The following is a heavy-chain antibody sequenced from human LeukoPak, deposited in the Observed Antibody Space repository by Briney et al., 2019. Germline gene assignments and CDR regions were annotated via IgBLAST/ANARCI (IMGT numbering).Heavy chain of an antibody. J-gene: IGHJ5*02. V-gene: IGHV5-51*01. Sequence: GESLKISCKGSGYSFTSYWIGWVRQMPGKGLEGMGIIYPGDSDTRYSPSFQGQVTISADKSISTAYLQWSSLKASDTAMYYCARLAAVYSSSWYRGFWFDPWGQGTLVTVSS. CDR1: GYSFTSYW. CDR3: ARLAAVYSSSWYRGFWFDP. D-gene: IGHD6-13*01. CDR2: IYPGDSDT.